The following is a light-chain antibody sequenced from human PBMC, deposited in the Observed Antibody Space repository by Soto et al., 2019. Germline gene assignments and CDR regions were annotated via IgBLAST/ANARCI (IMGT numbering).Light chain of an antibody. J-gene: IGKJ2*01. CDR1: QSVSSN. CDR3: QQSYSRPQT. CDR2: AAS. Sequence: DIQMTQSPATLSASPGERATITCRASQSVSSNLTWYQQKPGQAPRLLIYAASTLHTGIPARFSGSGSGTEFTLTISSLQPEDFANYYCQQSYSRPQTFGQGTKLDIK. V-gene: IGKV3-15*01.